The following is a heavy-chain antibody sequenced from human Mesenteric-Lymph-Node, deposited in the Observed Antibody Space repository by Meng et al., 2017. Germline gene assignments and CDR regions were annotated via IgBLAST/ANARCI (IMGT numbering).Heavy chain of an antibody. CDR1: GGTLSSYA. Sequence: QVHLVQSGPEVKKPGSSVKVSCKSSGGTLSSYAIVWVRQAPGQGLEWIGGIIPFLDIPDYAQKFQGRLTITADKSTSTVYMELSSLRAEDTAVYYCARDRDDYGDEPGWDYWGKGTLVTVSS. D-gene: IGHD4-17*01. V-gene: IGHV1-69*10. J-gene: IGHJ4*02. CDR3: ARDRDDYGDEPGWDY. CDR2: IIPFLDIP.